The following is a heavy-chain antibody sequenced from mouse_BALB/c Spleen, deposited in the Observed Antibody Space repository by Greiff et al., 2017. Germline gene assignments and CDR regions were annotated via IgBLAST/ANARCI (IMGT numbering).Heavy chain of an antibody. V-gene: IGHV3-2*02. D-gene: IGHD1-1*01. CDR1: GYSITSDYA. CDR3: ARRRYYGSSYGDFDY. Sequence: EVKLMESGPGLVKPSQSLSLTCTVTGYSITSDYAWNWIRQFPGNKLEWMGYISYSGSTSYNPSLKSRISITRDTSKNQFFLQLNSVTTEDTATYYCARRRYYGSSYGDFDYWGQGTTLTVSS. CDR2: ISYSGST. J-gene: IGHJ2*01.